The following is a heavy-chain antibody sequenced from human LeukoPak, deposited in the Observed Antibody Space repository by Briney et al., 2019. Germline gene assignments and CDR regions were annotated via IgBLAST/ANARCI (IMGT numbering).Heavy chain of an antibody. J-gene: IGHJ5*02. CDR2: ISAYNGNT. V-gene: IGHV1-18*01. D-gene: IGHD3-22*01. CDR1: GYTFSNFG. CDR3: ARAYYYDSSGYSATFDP. Sequence: GASVKVSCKTSGYTFSNFGISWVRQAPGQGLEWMGWISAYNGNTNYAQKLQGRVTMTTDTSTSTAYLELRSLRSDDTAVYYCARAYYYDSSGYSATFDPWGQGTLVTVSS.